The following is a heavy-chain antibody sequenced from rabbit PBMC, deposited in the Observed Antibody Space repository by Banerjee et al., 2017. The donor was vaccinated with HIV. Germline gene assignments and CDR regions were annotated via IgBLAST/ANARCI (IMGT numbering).Heavy chain of an antibody. D-gene: IGHD8-1*01. CDR1: GFSFSISYY. J-gene: IGHJ4*01. V-gene: IGHV1S40*01. CDR3: ARDWAGSSYYYFKL. Sequence: QSLEESGGGLVQPEGSLTLTCTASGFSFSISYYMCWVRQAPGKGPEWIACIDTSRGSTYYASWAKGRFTISKTSSITVTLQMTGLTAADTATYFCARDWAGSSYYYFKLWGPGTLVTVS. CDR2: IDTSRGST.